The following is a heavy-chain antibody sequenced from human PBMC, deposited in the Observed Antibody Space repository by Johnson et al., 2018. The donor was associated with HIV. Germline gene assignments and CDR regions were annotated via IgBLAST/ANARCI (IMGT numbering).Heavy chain of an antibody. Sequence: AASGFNFDDYTMHWVRQVPGKGLEWVSLISWDGDRHYADSVKGRFTISRDNSKNTLYLQMNSLRAEDTAVYYCAKDRDYYGSGLIWGQGTMVTVSS. CDR2: ISWDGDR. CDR3: AKDRDYYGSGLI. CDR1: GFNFDDYT. V-gene: IGHV3-43*01. J-gene: IGHJ3*02. D-gene: IGHD3-10*01.